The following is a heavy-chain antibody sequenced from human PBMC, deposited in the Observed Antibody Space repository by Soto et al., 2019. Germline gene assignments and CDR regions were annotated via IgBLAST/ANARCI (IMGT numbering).Heavy chain of an antibody. CDR3: AKIRVAGRLAYSYYGLDV. J-gene: IGHJ6*02. Sequence: GGSLRLSCAASGFSFIGYGMTWVRQAPGKGLEWVSVISGSGGSTYYADSVKGRFTISRDNSKKTLFLQMNSLRAEDTAVYYCAKIRVAGRLAYSYYGLDVWGQGTTVTVSS. CDR2: ISGSGGST. D-gene: IGHD6-19*01. V-gene: IGHV3-23*01. CDR1: GFSFIGYG.